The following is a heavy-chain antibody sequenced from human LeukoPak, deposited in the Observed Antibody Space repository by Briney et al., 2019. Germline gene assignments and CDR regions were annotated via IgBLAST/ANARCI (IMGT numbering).Heavy chain of an antibody. V-gene: IGHV3-30*02. D-gene: IGHD2-2*01. Sequence: GGSLRLSCAASGFTFSSYGMHWVRQAPGKGLEWVAFIRYDGSNKYYADSVKGRFTISRDNAKNSLYLQMNSLRAEDTAVYYCAREDIVVVPAAHHFDYWGQGTLVTVSS. CDR3: AREDIVVVPAAHHFDY. CDR1: GFTFSSYG. J-gene: IGHJ4*02. CDR2: IRYDGSNK.